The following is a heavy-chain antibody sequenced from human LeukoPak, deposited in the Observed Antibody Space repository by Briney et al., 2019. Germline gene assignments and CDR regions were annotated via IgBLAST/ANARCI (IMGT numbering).Heavy chain of an antibody. V-gene: IGHV4-39*01. Sequence: PSETLSLTCTVSGGSISSSSYYWGWIRQPPGKGLEWIGSIYYSGSTYYNPSLKSRVTISVDTSKNQFSLKLSSVTAADTAVYYCARHGNSGDLYFDYWGQGTLVTVSS. CDR3: ARHGNSGDLYFDY. CDR1: GGSISSSSYY. D-gene: IGHD7-27*01. CDR2: IYYSGST. J-gene: IGHJ4*02.